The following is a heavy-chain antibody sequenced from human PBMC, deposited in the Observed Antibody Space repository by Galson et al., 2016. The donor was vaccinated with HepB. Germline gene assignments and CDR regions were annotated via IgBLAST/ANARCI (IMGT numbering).Heavy chain of an antibody. CDR1: GYTFTTYA. CDR2: INAGNGNT. Sequence: SVKVSCKASGYTFTTYAMHWVRQAPGQRLEWMGWINAGNGNTKYSQMFQGRVTITRDTSTSTAYMELSSLISEDTAVYYCARDWVGEYSKNPGDYWGQGTLVTVSS. V-gene: IGHV1-3*01. CDR3: ARDWVGEYSKNPGDY. J-gene: IGHJ4*02. D-gene: IGHD3-10*01.